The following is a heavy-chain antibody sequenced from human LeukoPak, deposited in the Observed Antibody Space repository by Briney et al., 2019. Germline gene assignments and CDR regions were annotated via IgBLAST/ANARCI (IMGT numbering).Heavy chain of an antibody. Sequence: GGSLRLSCAASGFTFSSYSMNWVRQAPGKGLEWVSSISSSSSYIYYADSVKGRFTISRDNAKNSLYLQMDSLRAEDTAVYYCAREDYYDTTSAFDIWGQGTMVTVSS. J-gene: IGHJ3*02. CDR1: GFTFSSYS. CDR2: ISSSSSYI. D-gene: IGHD3-22*01. CDR3: AREDYYDTTSAFDI. V-gene: IGHV3-21*01.